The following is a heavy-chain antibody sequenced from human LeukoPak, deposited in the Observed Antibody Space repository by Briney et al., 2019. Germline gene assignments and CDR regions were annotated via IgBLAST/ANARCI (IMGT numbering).Heavy chain of an antibody. Sequence: SETLSLTSIVSRGSISSCYWSWIRQPPGKGLEWIGHIYYSGSTKYNPSLKSRVTISVNTSKNQISLKLSSVTAADTAVYYCATYSYGYYFDYWGQGTLVTVSS. J-gene: IGHJ4*02. CDR2: IYYSGST. CDR1: RGSISSCY. V-gene: IGHV4-59*08. D-gene: IGHD5-18*01. CDR3: ATYSYGYYFDY.